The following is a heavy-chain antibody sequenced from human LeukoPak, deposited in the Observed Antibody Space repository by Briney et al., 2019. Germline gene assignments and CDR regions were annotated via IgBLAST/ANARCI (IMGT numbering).Heavy chain of an antibody. CDR3: ASPSYSSSWYQVHDAFDI. V-gene: IGHV3-66*01. CDR1: GFTVSSNY. Sequence: PGGSLRLSCAVSGFTVSSNYMTWVRQAPGGGREWGSVISGSGGSTYYADSVKGRFTISRDNSKNTLYLQMNSLRAEDTAVYYCASPSYSSSWYQVHDAFDIWGQGTMVTVSS. D-gene: IGHD6-13*01. J-gene: IGHJ3*02. CDR2: ISGSGGST.